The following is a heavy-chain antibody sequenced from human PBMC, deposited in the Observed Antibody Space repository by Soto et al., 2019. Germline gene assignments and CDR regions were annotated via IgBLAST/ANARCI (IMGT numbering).Heavy chain of an antibody. V-gene: IGHV3-33*01. CDR3: APDVAVGRPNY. J-gene: IGHJ4*02. CDR2: IWYHGRNE. CDR1: GFTFSNYG. D-gene: IGHD1-26*01. Sequence: QVQLVESGGGVVQPGRSLRLSCAASGFTFSNYGFHWVRQAPGKGLEWVADIWYHGRNEYYAYSVKGRSTISRDNAKNSVYLQLNGLRAEDTAVYYCAPDVAVGRPNYWGQGTLVTVSS.